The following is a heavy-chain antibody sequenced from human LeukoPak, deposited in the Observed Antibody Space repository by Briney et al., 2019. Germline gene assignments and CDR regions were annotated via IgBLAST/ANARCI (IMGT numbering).Heavy chain of an antibody. Sequence: SETLSLTCTVSGGSISSGGSYWSWIRQHPGKGLEWIGYIYYSGSTYYNPSLESRVTISVDTSKNQFSLKLGSVTAADTAMYYCARDIIVGTTRWFDPWGQGTLVTVSS. CDR2: IYYSGST. D-gene: IGHD1-26*01. CDR3: ARDIIVGTTRWFDP. V-gene: IGHV4-31*03. CDR1: GGSISSGGSY. J-gene: IGHJ5*02.